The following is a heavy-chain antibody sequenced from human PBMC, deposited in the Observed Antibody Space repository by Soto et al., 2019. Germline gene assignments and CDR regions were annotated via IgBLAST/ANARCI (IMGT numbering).Heavy chain of an antibody. J-gene: IGHJ4*02. CDR2: INHSGGT. V-gene: IGHV4-34*01. D-gene: IGHD2-15*01. CDR1: GGSFSGYY. Sequence: SETLSLTCAVYGGSFSGYYWSWIRQPPGKGLEWIGEINHSGGTNYNPSLNSRVAISVDTSKNQFSLKLSSVTAVDTAVYYCARGDSGGSHQPVYWVQGPLIAGSS. CDR3: ARGDSGGSHQPVY.